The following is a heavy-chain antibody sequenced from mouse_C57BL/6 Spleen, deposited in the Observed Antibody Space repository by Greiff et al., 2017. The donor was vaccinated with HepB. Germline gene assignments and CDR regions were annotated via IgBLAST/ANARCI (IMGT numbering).Heavy chain of an antibody. Sequence: VQLQQPGAELVKPGASVKMSCKASGYTFTSYWITWVKQRPGQGLEWIGDIYPGSGSTNYNEKFKSKATLTVDTSSSTAYMQLSSLTSEDSAVYYCARGDFGYYYAMDYWGQGTSVTVSS. CDR3: ARGDFGYYYAMDY. D-gene: IGHD2-2*01. J-gene: IGHJ4*01. CDR2: IYPGSGST. V-gene: IGHV1-55*01. CDR1: GYTFTSYW.